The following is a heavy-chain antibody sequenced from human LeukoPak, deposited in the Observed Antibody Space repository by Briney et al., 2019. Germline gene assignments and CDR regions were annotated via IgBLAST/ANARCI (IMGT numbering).Heavy chain of an antibody. CDR1: GYTFSDYY. D-gene: IGHD2/OR15-2a*01. Sequence: ASVKVSCTASGYTFSDYYIHWLRQAPGQGLEWMGWINPKSGVTNFAQYFQGRVTMTRDTSSTTVYMELTRLRSDDTAVYYCARPLGSLKEYWWFDPWGQGTLVTVSS. CDR2: INPKSGVT. J-gene: IGHJ5*02. CDR3: ARPLGSLKEYWWFDP. V-gene: IGHV1-2*02.